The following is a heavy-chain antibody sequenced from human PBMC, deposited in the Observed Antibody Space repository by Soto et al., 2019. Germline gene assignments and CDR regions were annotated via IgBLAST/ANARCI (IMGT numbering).Heavy chain of an antibody. CDR1: GGSFTDYY. V-gene: IGHV4-34*01. CDR3: ARLDYSGSYSRRFDP. J-gene: IGHJ5*02. D-gene: IGHD1-26*01. CDR2: INHSGST. Sequence: QVQLQQWGAGLLKPSETLSLTCAVYGGSFTDYYWSWIRQSPGKGLEWIGEINHSGSTNYNPSLKSRAAISVDTSKKHFSLKLSSVIAADTAVYYCARLDYSGSYSRRFDPWGQGTLVTVSS.